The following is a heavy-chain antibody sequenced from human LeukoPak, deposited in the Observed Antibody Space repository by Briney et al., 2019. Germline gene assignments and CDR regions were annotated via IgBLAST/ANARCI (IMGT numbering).Heavy chain of an antibody. D-gene: IGHD3-10*01. CDR3: ARGSSYRITMVRGVRGRWFDP. CDR1: GGSFSGYY. J-gene: IGHJ5*02. V-gene: IGHV4-34*01. Sequence: SETLSLTCAVYGGSFSGYYWSWIRQPPGKGLEWIGEINHSGSTNYNPSLKSRVTISVDMSKNQFSLKLSSVTAADTAVYYCARGSSYRITMVRGVRGRWFDPWGQGTLVTVSS. CDR2: INHSGST.